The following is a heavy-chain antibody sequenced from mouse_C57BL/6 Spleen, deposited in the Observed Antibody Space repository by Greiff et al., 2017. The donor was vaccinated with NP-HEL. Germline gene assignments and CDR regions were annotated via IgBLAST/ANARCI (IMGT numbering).Heavy chain of an antibody. Sequence: QVQLQQSGPGLVQPSQCLSISCTVSGFSLTSYGVHWVRQSPGKGLEWLGVIWSGGSTDYNAAFISRLSISKDNSESQVFFKKNSLQADDTAIYYCARWILWYFDVWGTGTTVTVSS. CDR2: IWSGGST. J-gene: IGHJ1*03. CDR1: GFSLTSYG. V-gene: IGHV2-2*01. CDR3: ARWILWYFDV.